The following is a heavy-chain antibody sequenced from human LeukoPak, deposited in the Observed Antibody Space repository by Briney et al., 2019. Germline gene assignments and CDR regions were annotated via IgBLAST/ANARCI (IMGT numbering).Heavy chain of an antibody. D-gene: IGHD3-22*01. CDR1: GGSISSGSYY. Sequence: SQTLSLTCTVSGGSISSGSYYWSWIRQPAGKGLEWIGRIYTSGSTNYNPSLKSRVTISVDTSKNQFSLKLSSVTAADTAAYYCASSVVHDSSGYYYYYMDVWGKGTTVTVSS. CDR3: ASSVVHDSSGYYYYYMDV. CDR2: IYTSGST. V-gene: IGHV4-61*02. J-gene: IGHJ6*03.